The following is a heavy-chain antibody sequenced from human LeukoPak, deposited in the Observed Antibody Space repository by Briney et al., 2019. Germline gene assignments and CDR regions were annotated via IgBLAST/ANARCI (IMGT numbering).Heavy chain of an antibody. Sequence: ASVKVSCKASGYTFTSYGISWVRQAPGQGLEWMGWISAYNGNTNYAQTLQGRVTMTTDTSTSTAYMELRSLRSDDTAVYYCARGRGIAAAALNFDYWGQGTLVTVSS. D-gene: IGHD6-13*01. J-gene: IGHJ4*02. CDR2: ISAYNGNT. V-gene: IGHV1-18*04. CDR3: ARGRGIAAAALNFDY. CDR1: GYTFTSYG.